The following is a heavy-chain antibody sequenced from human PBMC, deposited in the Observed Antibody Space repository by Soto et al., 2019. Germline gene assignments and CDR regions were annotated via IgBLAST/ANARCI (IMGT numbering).Heavy chain of an antibody. Sequence: GGSLRLSCAASGFTFSNAWMSWVRQAPGKGLEWVGRIKSKTDGGTTDYAAPVKGRFTISRDDSKNTLYLQMNRLKTEDTAVYYCTTAIVVVVAASHFDYWGQGTLVTVSS. D-gene: IGHD2-15*01. CDR1: GFTFSNAW. CDR3: TTAIVVVVAASHFDY. V-gene: IGHV3-15*01. CDR2: IKSKTDGGTT. J-gene: IGHJ4*02.